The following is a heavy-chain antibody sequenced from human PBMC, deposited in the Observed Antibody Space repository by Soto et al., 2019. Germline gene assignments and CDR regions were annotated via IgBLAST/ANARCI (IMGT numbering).Heavy chain of an antibody. CDR3: GRQAIYCTRASCWIDY. CDR1: GFTFSSYA. D-gene: IGHD2-15*01. V-gene: IGHV3-30*03. Sequence: PGGSLRLSCVASGFTFSSYAIHWVRQAPGKGLEWVAVISYDGSNKFYADSVKGRFTISRDNSKNTLYLQMSSLRAEDTAVYYCGRQAIYCTRASCWIDYWGQGTLVTVSS. CDR2: ISYDGSNK. J-gene: IGHJ4*02.